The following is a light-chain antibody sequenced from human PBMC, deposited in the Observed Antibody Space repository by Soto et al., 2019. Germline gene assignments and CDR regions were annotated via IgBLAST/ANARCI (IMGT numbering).Light chain of an antibody. Sequence: QSALTQPRSVSGSPGQSVTISCAGTSSDVGGYNYVSWYQQHPGKAPKLMIYDVRKRPSGVPDRFSGSKSGNSASLTISGLQAEDEADYYCCSYAGSYTFGLFGGGTKVTVL. CDR1: SSDVGGYNY. V-gene: IGLV2-11*01. CDR2: DVR. J-gene: IGLJ3*02. CDR3: CSYAGSYTFGL.